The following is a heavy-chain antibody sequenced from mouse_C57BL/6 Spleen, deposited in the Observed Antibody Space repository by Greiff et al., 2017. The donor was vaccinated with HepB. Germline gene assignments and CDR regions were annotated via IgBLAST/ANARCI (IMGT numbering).Heavy chain of an antibody. Sequence: EVNVVESGGGLVKPAGSLKLSCAASGFTFSSYAMSWVRQTPEKRLEWVATISDGGSYTYYPDNVKGRFTISRDNAKNNLYLQMSHLKSEDTAMYYCARGYLDYWGQGTTLTVSS. J-gene: IGHJ2*01. CDR1: GFTFSSYA. V-gene: IGHV5-4*03. CDR3: ARGYLDY. CDR2: ISDGGSYT.